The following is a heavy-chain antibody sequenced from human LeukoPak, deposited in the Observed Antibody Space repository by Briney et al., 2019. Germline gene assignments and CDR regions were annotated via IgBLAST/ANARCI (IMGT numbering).Heavy chain of an antibody. CDR3: ARAPYSGYGYFDY. J-gene: IGHJ4*02. CDR2: IYYSGST. D-gene: IGHD5-12*01. CDR1: GGSISSGGYY. Sequence: SETLSLTCTVSGGSISSGGYYWSWIRQHPGKGLEWIGYIYYSGSTYYNPSLKSRVTISVDTSKSQFSLKLSSVTAADTAVYYCARAPYSGYGYFDYWGQGTLVTVSS. V-gene: IGHV4-31*03.